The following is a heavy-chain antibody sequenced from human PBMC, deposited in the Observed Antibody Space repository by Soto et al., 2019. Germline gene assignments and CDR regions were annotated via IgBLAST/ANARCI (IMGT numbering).Heavy chain of an antibody. CDR1: GYTFTSYG. D-gene: IGHD3-22*01. J-gene: IGHJ3*02. CDR3: ARNHDYYDSSGYYPGAFDI. Sequence: ASVKVSCKASGYTFTSYGISWVRQAPGQGLEWMGWISAYNGNTNYAQKLQGRVTMTTDTSTSTAYMELRSLRSDDTAVYYCARNHDYYDSSGYYPGAFDIWGQGTMVTVSS. CDR2: ISAYNGNT. V-gene: IGHV1-18*01.